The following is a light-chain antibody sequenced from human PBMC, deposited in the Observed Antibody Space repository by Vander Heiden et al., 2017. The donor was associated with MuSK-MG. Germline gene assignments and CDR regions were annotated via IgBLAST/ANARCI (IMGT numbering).Light chain of an antibody. CDR3: KQRSNWLSIT. J-gene: IGKJ5*01. CDR1: QSVSTY. CDR2: DAS. Sequence: EIVLTQSPATLSLSPGDRATLSCRASQSVSTYLAWYQQKPGQAPRLLIYDASNRATGISARFSGSGSGTDFTLTISSLEPEDFAVYYCKQRSNWLSITFGQGTRLDIK. V-gene: IGKV3-11*01.